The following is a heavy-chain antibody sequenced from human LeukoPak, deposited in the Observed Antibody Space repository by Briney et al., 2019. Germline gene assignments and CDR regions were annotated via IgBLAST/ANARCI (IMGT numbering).Heavy chain of an antibody. CDR2: ISWNSGSI. CDR3: ARDLVGGDY. J-gene: IGHJ4*02. CDR1: GFTFDDYA. V-gene: IGHV3-9*01. Sequence: GRSLRLSCAASGFTFDDYAMHWVRQAPGKGLEWVSGISWNSGSIGYADSVKGRFTISRDNAKNSLYLQMKSLRAEDTAVYYCARDLVGGDYWGQGTLVTVSS. D-gene: IGHD3-16*01.